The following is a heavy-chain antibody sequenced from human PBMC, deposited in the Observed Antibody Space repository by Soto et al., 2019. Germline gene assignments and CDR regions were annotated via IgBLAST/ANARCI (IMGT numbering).Heavy chain of an antibody. CDR2: IYYSGST. Sequence: PSETLSLTCTVSGDSISSYYWSWIRQPPGKGLEWIGYIYYSGSTNYNPSLKSRVTISVDTSKNQFSLKLSSVTAADTVVYYCARLLTGSTTVTTNEIDYWGQGTLVTVSS. CDR3: ARLLTGSTTVTTNEIDY. J-gene: IGHJ4*02. CDR1: GDSISSYY. V-gene: IGHV4-59*08. D-gene: IGHD4-17*01.